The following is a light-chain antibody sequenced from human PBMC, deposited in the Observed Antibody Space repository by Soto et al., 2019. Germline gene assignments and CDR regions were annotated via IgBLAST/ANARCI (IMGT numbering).Light chain of an antibody. CDR1: SSGGGGDDV. J-gene: IGLJ1*01. Sequence: SVLTQPASVSGSPGQSGTISCTGTSSGGGGDDVVSWYQHHPGKAPKLMIYEVRTRPPGVSNRFSGSKAVKTGSPTIAGVQAEDEADYSFTSYTSDWGVLGRGTKVTVL. CDR2: EVR. V-gene: IGLV2-14*01. CDR3: TSYTSDWGV.